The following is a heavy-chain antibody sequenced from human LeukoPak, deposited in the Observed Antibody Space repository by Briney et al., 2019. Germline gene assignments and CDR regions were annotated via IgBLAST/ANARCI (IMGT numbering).Heavy chain of an antibody. CDR3: VKESGFMVAPNSAFDI. CDR1: GFTFNSYP. Sequence: PGGSLRLSCSASGFTFNSYPVHWVRQAPGKGLEYVSGISRNGGSTYYADSVKGRFTISRDNSKNTLYLQMSSLRAEDTAVYYCVKESGFMVAPNSAFDIWGKGQWSPSLQ. J-gene: IGHJ3*02. V-gene: IGHV3-64D*06. D-gene: IGHD4/OR15-4a*01. CDR2: ISRNGGST.